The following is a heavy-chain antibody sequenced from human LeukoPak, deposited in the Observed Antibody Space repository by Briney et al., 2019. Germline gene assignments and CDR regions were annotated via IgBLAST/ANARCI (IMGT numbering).Heavy chain of an antibody. Sequence: SETLSLTCAVYGGSFSGYYWSWVRQPPGKGLEWIGEINHSGSTNYNPSLKSRVTISVDTSKNQFSLKLSSVTAADTAVYYCAREGSSYNWNYDYYYYMDVWGKGTTVTVSS. V-gene: IGHV4-34*01. D-gene: IGHD1-20*01. J-gene: IGHJ6*03. CDR2: INHSGST. CDR3: AREGSSYNWNYDYYYYMDV. CDR1: GGSFSGYY.